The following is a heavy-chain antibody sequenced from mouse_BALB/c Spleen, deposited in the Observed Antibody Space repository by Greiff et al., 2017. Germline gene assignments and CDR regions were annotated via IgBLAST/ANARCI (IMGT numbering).Heavy chain of an antibody. J-gene: IGHJ2*01. V-gene: IGHV5-17*02. D-gene: IGHD2-1*01. CDR3: ARGGYGNYVGY. CDR2: ISSGSSTI. CDR1: GFTFSSFG. Sequence: EVMLVESGGGLVQPGGSRKLSCAASGFTFSSFGIHWVRQAPEKGLEWVAYISSGSSTIYYADTVKGRFTISRDNPKNTLFLQMTSLRSEDTAMYYCARGGYGNYVGYWGQGTTLTVSS.